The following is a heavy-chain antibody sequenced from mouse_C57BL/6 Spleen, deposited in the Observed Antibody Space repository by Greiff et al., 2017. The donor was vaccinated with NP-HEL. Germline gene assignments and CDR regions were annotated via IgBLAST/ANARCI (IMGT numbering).Heavy chain of an antibody. V-gene: IGHV1-82*01. CDR3: ARSDDYDEYGGWYYFDY. D-gene: IGHD2-4*01. CDR1: GYAFSSSW. CDR2: IYPGDGDT. J-gene: IGHJ2*01. Sequence: QVQLKQSGPELVKPGASVKISCKASGYAFSSSWMNWVKQRPGKGLEWIGRIYPGDGDTNYNGKFKGKATLTADKSSSTAYMQLSSLTSEDSAVYFCARSDDYDEYGGWYYFDYWGQGTTLTVSS.